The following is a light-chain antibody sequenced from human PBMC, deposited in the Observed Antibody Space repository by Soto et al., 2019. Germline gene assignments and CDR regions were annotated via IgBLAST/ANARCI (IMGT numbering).Light chain of an antibody. CDR3: FSYVGGRPHVL. Sequence: QSVLSQPASVSGSPGQSITVSCTGTSSDLGTYNLVSWYQQHPGKAPKLLLYEDTKRPSGVSVRFSGSKSGSTASLTISGLQAEDEADYYCFSYVGGRPHVLFGGGTKVTVL. CDR1: SSDLGTYNL. J-gene: IGLJ2*01. CDR2: EDT. V-gene: IGLV2-23*01.